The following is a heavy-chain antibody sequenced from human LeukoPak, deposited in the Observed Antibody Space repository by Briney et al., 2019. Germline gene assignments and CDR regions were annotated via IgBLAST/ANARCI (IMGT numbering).Heavy chain of an antibody. D-gene: IGHD6-19*01. J-gene: IGHJ4*02. CDR1: GYTFTSYA. CDR3: ARGVGSGWYNYYFDY. CDR2: INAGNGNT. Sequence: ASVKVSCKASGYTFTSYAMHWARQAPGQRLEWMGWINAGNGNTKYSQKFQGRVTITRDTSASTAYMELSSLRSEDTAVYYCARGVGSGWYNYYFDYWGQGTLVTVSS. V-gene: IGHV1-3*01.